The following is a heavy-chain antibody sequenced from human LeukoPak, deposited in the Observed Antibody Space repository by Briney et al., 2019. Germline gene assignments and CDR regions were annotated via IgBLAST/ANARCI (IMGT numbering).Heavy chain of an antibody. CDR3: AKEKQLEPFDY. J-gene: IGHJ4*02. CDR2: IWYGGSNK. CDR1: GFTFSSYG. D-gene: IGHD1-1*01. Sequence: PGGSLRLSCAASGFTFSSYGMHWVRQAPGKGLEWVAVIWYGGSNKYYADSVKGRFTISRDNSKNTLYLQMNSLRPEDTAVYYCAKEKQLEPFDYWGQGTLVTVSS. V-gene: IGHV3-30*02.